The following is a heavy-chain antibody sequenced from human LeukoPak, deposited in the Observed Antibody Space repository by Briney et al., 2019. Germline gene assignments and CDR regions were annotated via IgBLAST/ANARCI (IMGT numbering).Heavy chain of an antibody. Sequence: GGSLRLSCEASGFTFHNHGMSWVRQAPGKGLEWVSVISGSSSKTYYADSVRGRFTVSRDNSKNTLYLQMSSLRVDDTAVYYCGKSTDYDFWSGHGDYWGQGTLVTVSS. CDR2: ISGSSSKT. CDR1: GFTFHNHG. D-gene: IGHD3-3*01. J-gene: IGHJ4*02. V-gene: IGHV3-23*01. CDR3: GKSTDYDFWSGHGDY.